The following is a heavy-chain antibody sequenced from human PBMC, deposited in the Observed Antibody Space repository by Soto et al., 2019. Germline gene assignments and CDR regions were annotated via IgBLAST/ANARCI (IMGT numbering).Heavy chain of an antibody. J-gene: IGHJ4*02. Sequence: GGSLRLSCAASGFIFSSYAMHWVRQSPGKGLEWVAFISYDGSNKDYADSVKGRFTISRDNSKNTLYLQMNSLRTEDTAVYYCAKGYSHAFDYWGQGTLVTVSS. V-gene: IGHV3-30-3*01. D-gene: IGHD5-18*01. CDR2: ISYDGSNK. CDR1: GFIFSSYA. CDR3: AKGYSHAFDY.